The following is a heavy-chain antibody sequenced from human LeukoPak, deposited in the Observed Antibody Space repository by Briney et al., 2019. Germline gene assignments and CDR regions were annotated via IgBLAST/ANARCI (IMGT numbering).Heavy chain of an antibody. Sequence: GASVKVSCKASGYTFTSYAISWVRQAPGQGLEWMGRIIPILGIANYAQKFQGRVTITADKSTSTAYMELSSLRSEDTAVYYCARVGGHGAFDYWGQGTLVTVSS. CDR3: ARVGGHGAFDY. D-gene: IGHD3-16*01. J-gene: IGHJ4*02. CDR2: IIPILGIA. CDR1: GYTFTSYA. V-gene: IGHV1-69*04.